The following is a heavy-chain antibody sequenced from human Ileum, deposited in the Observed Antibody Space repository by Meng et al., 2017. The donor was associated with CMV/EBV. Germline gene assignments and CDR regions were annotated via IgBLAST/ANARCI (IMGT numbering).Heavy chain of an antibody. Sequence: GESLKISCAASGFTFSSYSMNWVRQAPGKGLEWVSSISSSSSYIYYADSVKGRFTISRDNAKNSLYLQMNSLRAEDTAVYYCARIGGYSSSFTHDYWGQGKLVTVSS. CDR1: GFTFSSYS. V-gene: IGHV3-21*01. CDR3: ARIGGYSSSFTHDY. CDR2: ISSSSSYI. J-gene: IGHJ4*02. D-gene: IGHD6-13*01.